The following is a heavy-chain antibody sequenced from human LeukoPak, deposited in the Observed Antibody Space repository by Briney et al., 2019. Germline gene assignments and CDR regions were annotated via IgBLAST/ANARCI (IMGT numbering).Heavy chain of an antibody. CDR1: GGTFSRYA. CDR2: IIPMFGTA. V-gene: IGHV1-69*05. D-gene: IGHD1-1*01. CDR3: ARGPELERFDY. Sequence: SVKVSCKASGGTFSRYAISWVRQAPGQGLEWMGGIIPMFGTANYAQKFQGRVTITTDESTSTAYMELSSLRSEDTAVYYCARGPELERFDYWGQRTLVTVSS. J-gene: IGHJ4*02.